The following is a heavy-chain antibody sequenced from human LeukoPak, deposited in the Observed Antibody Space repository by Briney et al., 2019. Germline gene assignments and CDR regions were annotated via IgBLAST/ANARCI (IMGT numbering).Heavy chain of an antibody. Sequence: GGSLRLSCAASGFTVITSYMSWVRQASGKGLEWVSVIFREGTTYYADSVKGRFTISRDNSKNTLYLQMNTLRAEDTAIYYCTKTGGPWDWGQGTLVTVSS. CDR1: GFTVITSY. J-gene: IGHJ4*02. V-gene: IGHV3-66*01. D-gene: IGHD7-27*01. CDR2: IFREGTT. CDR3: TKTGGPWD.